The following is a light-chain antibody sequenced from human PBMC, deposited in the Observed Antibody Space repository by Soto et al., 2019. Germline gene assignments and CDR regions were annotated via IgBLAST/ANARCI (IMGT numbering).Light chain of an antibody. V-gene: IGKV3-15*01. CDR2: GSS. Sequence: VAMAQTPVTLSVSPGERSTLSCRAIQRVNINLAWYQHKPCQAPRLLIYGSSTRATGIPARFSGSGSGTEFTLTISSLQSEDFGVYYCQPYNNWPRTFGPGTKVDIK. CDR3: QPYNNWPRT. J-gene: IGKJ1*01. CDR1: QRVNIN.